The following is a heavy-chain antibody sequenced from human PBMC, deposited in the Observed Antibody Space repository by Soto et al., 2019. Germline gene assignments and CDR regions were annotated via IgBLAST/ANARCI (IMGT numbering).Heavy chain of an antibody. CDR1: GNGFTSHT. D-gene: IGHD2-8*02. CDR3: ARLGFCAGESCYPLDI. CDR2: IIVGSGNT. Sequence: QVQLVQSGAEVKKPGASVRLSCKSSGNGFTSHTIHWVRQAPGQGLEWMGWIIVGSGNTKYSQNFQGRLTITRDTSASTAYMDLSSLRSEDTAVYYCARLGFCAGESCYPLDIWGQGTMVIVSS. J-gene: IGHJ3*02. V-gene: IGHV1-3*01.